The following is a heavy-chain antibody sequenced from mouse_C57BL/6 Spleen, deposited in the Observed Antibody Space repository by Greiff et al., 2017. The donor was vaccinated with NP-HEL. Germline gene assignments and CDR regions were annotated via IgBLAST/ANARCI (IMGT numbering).Heavy chain of an antibody. D-gene: IGHD2-1*01. CDR2: ISNGGGST. Sequence: DVKLQESGGGLVQPGGSLKLSCAASGFTFSDYYMYWVRQTPEKRLEWVAYISNGGGSTYYPDTVKGRFTISRDNAKNTLYLQMSRLKSEYTAMYYCARQSDGNYWYFDVWGTGTTVTVSS. CDR1: GFTFSDYY. V-gene: IGHV5-12*01. J-gene: IGHJ1*03. CDR3: ARQSDGNYWYFDV.